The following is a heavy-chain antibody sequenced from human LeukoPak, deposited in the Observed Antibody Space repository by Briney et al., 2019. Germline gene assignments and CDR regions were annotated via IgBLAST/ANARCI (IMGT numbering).Heavy chain of an antibody. CDR1: AFTFSSYS. D-gene: IGHD6-13*01. V-gene: IGHV3-48*02. Sequence: GGSLRLSCAASAFTFSSYSMNWVRQAPGKGLEWVSYISSSSSTIYYADSVKGRFTISRDNAKNSLYLQMNSLRDEDTAVYYCARGPADVGDSSSWYRDYGDYGIDYWGQGTLVTVSS. CDR3: ARGPADVGDSSSWYRDYGDYGIDY. CDR2: ISSSSSTI. J-gene: IGHJ4*02.